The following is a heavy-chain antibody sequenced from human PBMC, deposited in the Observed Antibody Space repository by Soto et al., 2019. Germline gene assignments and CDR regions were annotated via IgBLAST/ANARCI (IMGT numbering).Heavy chain of an antibody. V-gene: IGHV3-21*01. J-gene: IGHJ4*02. CDR3: ARDNARGDYSIDY. D-gene: IGHD4-17*01. CDR2: ISSSSSYI. Sequence: GGSLRLSCAASGFTFSSYSVNWVRQAPGKGLEWVSSISSSSSYIYYADSVKGRFTISRDNAKNSLYLQMNSLRAEDTAVYYCARDNARGDYSIDYWGQGTLVTVSS. CDR1: GFTFSSYS.